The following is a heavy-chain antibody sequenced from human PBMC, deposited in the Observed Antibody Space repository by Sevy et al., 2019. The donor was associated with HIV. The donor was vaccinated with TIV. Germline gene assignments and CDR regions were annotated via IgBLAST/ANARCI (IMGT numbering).Heavy chain of an antibody. CDR3: ARDLEFYDSGDYGPAFMPDF. V-gene: IGHV3-33*01. D-gene: IGHD4-17*01. J-gene: IGHJ4*01. CDR2: IGFDGSNT. Sequence: GGSLRLSCAASGFTFSSFGMHWVRQAPGKGLEWVAVIGFDGSNTYYADSVKGRFTISRDIAKNTLHLQMNSLRAEDTTVCYCARDLEFYDSGDYGPAFMPDFWGHGTLVTVSS. CDR1: GFTFSSFG.